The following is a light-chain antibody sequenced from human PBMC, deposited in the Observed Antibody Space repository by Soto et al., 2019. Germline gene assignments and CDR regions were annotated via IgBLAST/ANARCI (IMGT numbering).Light chain of an antibody. J-gene: IGKJ1*01. CDR1: QGISSY. Sequence: DIQLTQSPSFLSASVGDRVTITCRDSQGISSYLAWYQQKPGKAPKXMIYAASTLQSGVPSRFSGSGAGTDFTLTISSLQPEDVATDYCQQSYSTLWTFGQGTKVDIK. V-gene: IGKV1-39*01. CDR2: AAS. CDR3: QQSYSTLWT.